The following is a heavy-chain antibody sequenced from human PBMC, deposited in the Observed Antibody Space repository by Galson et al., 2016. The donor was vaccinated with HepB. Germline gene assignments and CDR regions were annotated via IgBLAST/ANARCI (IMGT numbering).Heavy chain of an antibody. CDR3: TTCGEGLVFDH. V-gene: IGHV3-15*01. Sequence: SLRLSCAASGFAFSNAWMRWVRQVPGKGLEWVGRIKGKPDGATIDYAAPVKGRFTISRDDSKNCLYLQINSLKHEDPALYYCTTCGEGLVFDHWGQGTRVTVSS. J-gene: IGHJ4*02. CDR1: GFAFSNAW. D-gene: IGHD3-10*01. CDR2: IKGKPDGATI.